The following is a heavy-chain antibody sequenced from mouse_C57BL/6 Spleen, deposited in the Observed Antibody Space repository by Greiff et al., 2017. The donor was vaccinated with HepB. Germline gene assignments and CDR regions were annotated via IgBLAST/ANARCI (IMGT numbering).Heavy chain of an antibody. CDR3: ARHYGSSSAWFAY. J-gene: IGHJ3*01. D-gene: IGHD1-1*01. V-gene: IGHV7-3*01. CDR2: IRNKANGYTT. Sequence: VQLQESGGGLVQPGGSLSLSCAASGFTFTDYYMSWVRQPPGKALEWLGFIRNKANGYTTEYSASVKGRFTISRDNSQSIRYLQMNALRAEDSATYYCARHYGSSSAWFAYGGQGTLVTVSA. CDR1: GFTFTDYY.